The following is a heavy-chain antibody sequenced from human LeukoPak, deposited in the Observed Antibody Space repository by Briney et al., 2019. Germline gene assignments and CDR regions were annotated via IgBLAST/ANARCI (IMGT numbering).Heavy chain of an antibody. Sequence: LETLSLTCAVSGGSISSNNWWIWVRQSPEKGLEWIGEIYHDGSTNYNPSLKSRVTISMDKSKNQLSLKLNFVTAADTAVYYCAREPIVRGVMLQFDYWGQGTLVTVSS. CDR3: AREPIVRGVMLQFDY. J-gene: IGHJ4*02. CDR2: IYHDGST. CDR1: GGSISSNNW. V-gene: IGHV4-4*02. D-gene: IGHD3-10*01.